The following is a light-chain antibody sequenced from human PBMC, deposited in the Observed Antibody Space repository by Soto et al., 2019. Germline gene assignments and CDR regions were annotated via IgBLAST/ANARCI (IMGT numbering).Light chain of an antibody. CDR2: AAS. V-gene: IGKV3-15*01. CDR1: QRVSSH. Sequence: ETVMTPSPVTLSVSPCDTATLSCRASQRVSSHLAWYQQKPGQPPRLLIYAASTRATGIAGRFSGSGSGTDFTLTISRLEPEDFAVYFCQQYSYSPMTFGQGTKVDNK. J-gene: IGKJ1*01. CDR3: QQYSYSPMT.